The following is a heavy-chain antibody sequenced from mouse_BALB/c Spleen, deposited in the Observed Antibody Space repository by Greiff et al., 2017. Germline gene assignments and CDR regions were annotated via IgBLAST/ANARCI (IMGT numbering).Heavy chain of an antibody. J-gene: IGHJ4*01. D-gene: IGHD2-14*01. CDR2: INSNGGST. Sequence: DVKLVESGGGLVQPGGSLKLSCAASGFTFSSYGMSWVRQTPDKRLELVATINSNGGSTYYPDSVKGRFTISRDNAKNTLYLQMSSLKSEDTAMYYCARDYRYDGRSPYAMDYWGQGTSVTVSS. CDR1: GFTFSSYG. CDR3: ARDYRYDGRSPYAMDY. V-gene: IGHV5-6-3*01.